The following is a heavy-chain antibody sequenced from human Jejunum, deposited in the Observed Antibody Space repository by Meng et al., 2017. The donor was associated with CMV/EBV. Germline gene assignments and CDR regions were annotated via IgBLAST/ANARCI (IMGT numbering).Heavy chain of an antibody. Sequence: QVQLVQSGAEAKKPGASVQVSCKASGHPFSNYAMHWVRQAPGQRLEWMGLVNAGNGNTRYSQKFQGRVTISRDTSASTVYMELSSLTSEDTAVYYCASERWGSGYLDLWGRGSLVTVSS. D-gene: IGHD4-23*01. CDR3: ASERWGSGYLDL. CDR2: VNAGNGNT. J-gene: IGHJ2*01. CDR1: GHPFSNYA. V-gene: IGHV1-3*01.